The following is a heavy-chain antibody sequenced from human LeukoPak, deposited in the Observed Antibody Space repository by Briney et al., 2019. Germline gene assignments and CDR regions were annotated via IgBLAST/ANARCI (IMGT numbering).Heavy chain of an antibody. CDR1: GYSISSGYY. V-gene: IGHV4-38-2*02. D-gene: IGHD3-22*01. Sequence: SETLSLTCTVSGYSISSGYYWGWIRQPPGKGLEWIGSIYHSGITYYNPSLKSRVTIPVDTSKNQFSLKMSSVTAADTAIYYCARQGVEYYDSSGYFYFDYWGQGTLVTVSS. CDR3: ARQGVEYYDSSGYFYFDY. CDR2: IYHSGIT. J-gene: IGHJ4*02.